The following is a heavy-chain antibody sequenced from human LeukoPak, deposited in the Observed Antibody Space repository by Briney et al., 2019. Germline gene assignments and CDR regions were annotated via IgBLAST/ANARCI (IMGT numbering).Heavy chain of an antibody. CDR2: IKSKTDGGTT. D-gene: IGHD1-26*01. J-gene: IGHJ4*02. CDR1: ELTFNNAW. V-gene: IGHV3-15*01. CDR3: TTDLRWELIPDDY. Sequence: GRSLRLSCAASELTFNNAWMSWVRQAPGKGLEWVGRIKSKTDGGTTDYAAPVKGRFTISRDDSKNTLYLQMNSLKTEDTAVYYCTTDLRWELIPDDYWGQGTLVTVSS.